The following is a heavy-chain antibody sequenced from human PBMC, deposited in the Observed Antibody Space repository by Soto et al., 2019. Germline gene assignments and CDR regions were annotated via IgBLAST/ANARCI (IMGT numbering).Heavy chain of an antibody. CDR2: TYYRSKWYN. Sequence: SQTRSLPFAISGDSVSNNSAAWNWIRPSPSRGLEWLVRTYYRSKWYNDYAVSVKSRITINPDTSKNQFSLQLNSVTPEDTAVYYCARVAYDFWSGYYVNWFDPWGQGTLVTV. CDR1: GDSVSNNSAA. D-gene: IGHD3-3*01. CDR3: ARVAYDFWSGYYVNWFDP. J-gene: IGHJ5*02. V-gene: IGHV6-1*01.